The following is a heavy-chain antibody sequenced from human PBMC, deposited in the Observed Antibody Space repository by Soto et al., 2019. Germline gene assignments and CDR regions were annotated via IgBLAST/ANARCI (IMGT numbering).Heavy chain of an antibody. D-gene: IGHD4-17*01. J-gene: IGHJ3*02. CDR2: ILPIFGRA. CDR3: ARGHEYGGNSDAFDI. Sequence: QVHLVQSGAEVKKPGSSVKVSCKYSGGTFKTESINWVRQAPGQGLEWMGGILPIFGRADYAPRFQGRVTSTAAEATRTAYMELRRLKSQETAGYFCARGHEYGGNSDAFDIWGQGTMVTVSS. V-gene: IGHV1-69*13. CDR1: GGTFKTES.